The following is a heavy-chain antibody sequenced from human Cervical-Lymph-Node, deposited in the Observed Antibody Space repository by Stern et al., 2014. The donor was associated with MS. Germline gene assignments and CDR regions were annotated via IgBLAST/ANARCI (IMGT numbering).Heavy chain of an antibody. J-gene: IGHJ4*02. V-gene: IGHV4-59*01. Sequence: VQLVESGPGLVKPSETLSLTCTVSGGPISSSYWSWIRQPPGKGLEWIGYISDSGTTSYNPSLESRVTISLDTSNDQFSLRLSSVTAADTAMYYCAREAMYFYDSTGYSPFDYWGRGTLVTVSS. CDR1: GGPISSSY. D-gene: IGHD3-22*01. CDR3: AREAMYFYDSTGYSPFDY. CDR2: ISDSGTT.